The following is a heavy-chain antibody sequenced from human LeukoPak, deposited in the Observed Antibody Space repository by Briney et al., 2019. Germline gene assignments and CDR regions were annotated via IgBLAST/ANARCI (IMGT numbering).Heavy chain of an antibody. CDR3: ARDFAVTTYYYGMDV. Sequence: SETLSLTCTVSGGSISSSSYYWGWIRQPPGKGLEWIVSIYYSGSTYQNPSLKSRVTVSVDTSKNQFSLKLSSVTAADTAVYYCARDFAVTTYYYGMDVWGQGTTVTVSS. D-gene: IGHD4-17*01. V-gene: IGHV4-39*07. CDR1: GGSISSSSYY. J-gene: IGHJ6*02. CDR2: IYYSGST.